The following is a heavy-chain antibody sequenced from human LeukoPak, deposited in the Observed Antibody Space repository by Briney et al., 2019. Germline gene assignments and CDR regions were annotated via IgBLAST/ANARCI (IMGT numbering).Heavy chain of an antibody. D-gene: IGHD3-22*01. CDR1: GGSISSGGYY. CDR2: IYHSGST. CDR3: AREGNYYDSSGYNYFDY. Sequence: SETLSLTCTVSGGSISSGGYYWSWIRQPPGKGLEWIGYIYHSGSTYYNPSLKSRVTISVDRSKNQFSLKLSSVTAADTAVYYCAREGNYYDSSGYNYFDYWGQGTLVTVSS. J-gene: IGHJ4*02. V-gene: IGHV4-30-2*01.